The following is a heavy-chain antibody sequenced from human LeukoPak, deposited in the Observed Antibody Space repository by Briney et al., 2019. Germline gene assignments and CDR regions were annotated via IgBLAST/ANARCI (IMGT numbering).Heavy chain of an antibody. CDR3: AKGVEPLAANTLAY. CDR2: LYSDGNT. D-gene: IGHD1-14*01. J-gene: IGHJ4*02. Sequence: GGSLRLSCAASGFTVITNDMTWVRQAPGKGLEWVSVLYSDGNTKYADSVQGRFTISRDNSKNTLYLEMNSLSPDDTAVYYCAKGVEPLAANTLAYWGQGTPVTVSS. CDR1: GFTVITND. V-gene: IGHV3-53*01.